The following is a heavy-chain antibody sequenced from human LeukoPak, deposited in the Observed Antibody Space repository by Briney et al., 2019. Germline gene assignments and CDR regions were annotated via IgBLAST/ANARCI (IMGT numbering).Heavy chain of an antibody. J-gene: IGHJ5*01. CDR3: TRDPNGDYVGAFES. CDR1: GFSFSNFA. D-gene: IGHD4-17*01. V-gene: IGHV3-23*01. Sequence: PGGSLRLSCAASGFSFSNFAMTWVRQAPGKGLEWVSSITGGHFPTYYTDSVKGRFTISRDNSKNTLYLQMNSLRADDTAVYYFTRDPNGDYVGAFESWGQGTLVTVSS. CDR2: ITGGHFPT.